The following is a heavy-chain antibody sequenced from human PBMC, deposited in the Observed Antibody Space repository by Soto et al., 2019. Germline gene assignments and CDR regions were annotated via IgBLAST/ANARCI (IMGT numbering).Heavy chain of an antibody. CDR3: ARDQIVVPAAPYGGRLFDY. Sequence: KQSQTLSLTCAISGDSVSSNSAAWNWIRQSPSRGLEWLGRTYYRSKWYNDYAVSVKSRITINPDTSKNQFSLQLNSVTPEDTAVYYCARDQIVVPAAPYGGRLFDYWGQGTLVTVSS. CDR1: GDSVSSNSAA. V-gene: IGHV6-1*01. CDR2: TYYRSKWYN. J-gene: IGHJ4*02. D-gene: IGHD2-2*01.